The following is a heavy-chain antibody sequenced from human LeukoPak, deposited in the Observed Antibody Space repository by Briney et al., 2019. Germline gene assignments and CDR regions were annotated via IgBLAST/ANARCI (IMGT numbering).Heavy chain of an antibody. J-gene: IGHJ4*02. CDR1: GGSISSYY. V-gene: IGHV4-59*01. D-gene: IGHD1-26*01. CDR2: IYYSGST. CDR3: ARDPGSGSHSRFDY. Sequence: SETLSLTCTVSGGSISSYYWSWIRQPPGKGLEWIGYIYYSGSTNYNPSLKSRVTISVDTSKNQFSLKLSSVTAADTAVYYCARDPGSGSHSRFDYWGQGTLVTVSS.